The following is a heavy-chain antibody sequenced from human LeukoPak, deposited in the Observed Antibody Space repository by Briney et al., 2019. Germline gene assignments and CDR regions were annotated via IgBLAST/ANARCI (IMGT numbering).Heavy chain of an antibody. CDR1: GFTLSTYW. J-gene: IGHJ3*02. V-gene: IGHV3-7*01. Sequence: PGGSLRLSCAASGFTLSTYWMSWVRQAPGKGLEWVANIKEDGSQKFYVDSVKGRFTISRDNAKNSLYLQSSLRVEDMAVYYCAREKILTTYSAFDIWGQGTLVTVSS. CDR2: IKEDGSQK. D-gene: IGHD3-9*01. CDR3: AREKILTTYSAFDI.